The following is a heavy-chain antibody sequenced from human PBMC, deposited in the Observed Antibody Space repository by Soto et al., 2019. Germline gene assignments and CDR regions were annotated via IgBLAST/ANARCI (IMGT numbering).Heavy chain of an antibody. Sequence: QVQLVESGGGLVEPGGSLRLSCAASGFTFSDYYMSWIRQAPGKGLEWVSYISSSGNTIYYADSVKGRFTISRDNAKNSLYLQMNSLRAEDTAVYYFGLKEGWYSSGSSFGLAYWGQGTLLTVSS. CDR1: GFTFSDYY. CDR3: GLKEGWYSSGSSFGLAY. J-gene: IGHJ4*02. V-gene: IGHV3-11*01. CDR2: ISSSGNTI. D-gene: IGHD3-10*01.